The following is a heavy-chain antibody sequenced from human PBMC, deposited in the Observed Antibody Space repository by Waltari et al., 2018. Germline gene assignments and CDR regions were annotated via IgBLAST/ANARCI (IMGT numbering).Heavy chain of an antibody. J-gene: IGHJ6*03. CDR3: ARHDLGGPLYYMDV. V-gene: IGHV4-38-2*01. D-gene: IGHD2-15*01. CDR1: GSSIRSGYY. CDR2: IHHTGTT. Sequence: QVQLQESGPGLVKPSETLSLTCDVSGSSIRSGYYWDWLRQPPGKGLEWLATIHHTGTTYYNPSLKSPVTISVDTSKNVFSLKVNSVTAADTAVYYCARHDLGGPLYYMDVWGRGTTVTVSS.